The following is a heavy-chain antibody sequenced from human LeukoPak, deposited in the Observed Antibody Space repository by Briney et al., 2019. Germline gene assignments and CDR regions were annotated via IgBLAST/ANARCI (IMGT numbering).Heavy chain of an antibody. V-gene: IGHV1-69*02. CDR1: GGTFSSYT. D-gene: IGHD2-2*02. CDR3: AGCSSTSCYRGNY. CDR2: IIPILGIA. Sequence: SVKVSCKASGGTFSSYTISWVRQASGQGLEWMGRIIPILGIANYAQKFQGRVTITADKSTSTAYMELSSLRSEDTAVYYCAGCSSTSCYRGNYWGQGTLVTVSS. J-gene: IGHJ4*02.